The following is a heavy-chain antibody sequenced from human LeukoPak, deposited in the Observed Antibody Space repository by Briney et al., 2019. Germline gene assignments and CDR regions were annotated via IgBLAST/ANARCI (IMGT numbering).Heavy chain of an antibody. Sequence: KSGGSLRLSCAASGFTFSSYTMNWVRQAPGKGLEWVSSISTSSYINYAGSVKGRFTISRDNAKNSLYLQMNSLRADDTALYFCARDMTTTVVTPPFDYWGPGTLDTVSS. CDR1: GFTFSSYT. CDR3: ARDMTTTVVTPPFDY. V-gene: IGHV3-21*01. CDR2: ISTSSYI. D-gene: IGHD4-23*01. J-gene: IGHJ4*02.